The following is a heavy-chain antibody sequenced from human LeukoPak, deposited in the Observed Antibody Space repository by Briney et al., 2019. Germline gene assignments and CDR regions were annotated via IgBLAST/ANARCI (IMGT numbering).Heavy chain of an antibody. D-gene: IGHD1-26*01. V-gene: IGHV1-69*13. CDR2: IIPIFGTA. CDR3: ARASVGMDYYYYYYMDV. Sequence: SVKVSCKASGGTFSSYAISWVRQAPGQGLEWMGGIIPIFGTANYAQKFQGRVTITADESTSTAYMELSSLRSEDTAVYYCARASVGMDYYYYYYMDVWGKGTTVTVSS. CDR1: GGTFSSYA. J-gene: IGHJ6*03.